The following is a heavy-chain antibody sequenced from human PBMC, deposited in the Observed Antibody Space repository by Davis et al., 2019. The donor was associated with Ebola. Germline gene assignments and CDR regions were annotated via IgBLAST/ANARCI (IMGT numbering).Heavy chain of an antibody. J-gene: IGHJ4*02. CDR1: GGSFSGYY. V-gene: IGHV4-34*01. CDR3: ARDNWNTYYFDY. CDR2: INHSGST. D-gene: IGHD1/OR15-1a*01. Sequence: PSETLSLTCAVYGGSFSGYYWSWIRQPPGKGLEWIGEINHSGSTYYNPSLKSRVTISVDTSKNQFSLKLSSVTAADTAVYYCARDNWNTYYFDYWGQGTLVTVSS.